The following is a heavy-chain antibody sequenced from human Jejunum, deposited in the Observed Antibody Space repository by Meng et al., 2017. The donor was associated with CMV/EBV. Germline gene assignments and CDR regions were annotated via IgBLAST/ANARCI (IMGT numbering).Heavy chain of an antibody. J-gene: IGHJ4*02. CDR2: INDSGGTT. CDR3: AKERVVYSWYGMFDY. V-gene: IGHV3-23*01. Sequence: GFTFSSYAMGWVRQDPGKGLEWVSGINDSGGTTYYADSVKGRFSISRDNSKNTLYLQMNSLRAEDTAIYYCAKERVVYSWYGMFDYWGQGTLVTVSS. D-gene: IGHD6-13*01. CDR1: GFTFSSYA.